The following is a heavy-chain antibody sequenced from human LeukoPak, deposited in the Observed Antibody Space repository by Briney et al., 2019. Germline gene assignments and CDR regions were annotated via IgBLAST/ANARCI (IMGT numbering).Heavy chain of an antibody. Sequence: GSLRLSCAASGFTLSDYYMSWSRQAPGKGLEWVSYISSSGSTIYYADSVKGRFTISRDNAKNSLYLQMNSLRAEDTAVYYCARGDDYSNHNDYWGQGTLVTVSS. V-gene: IGHV3-11*04. CDR2: ISSSGSTI. CDR1: GFTLSDYY. CDR3: ARGDDYSNHNDY. J-gene: IGHJ4*02. D-gene: IGHD4-11*01.